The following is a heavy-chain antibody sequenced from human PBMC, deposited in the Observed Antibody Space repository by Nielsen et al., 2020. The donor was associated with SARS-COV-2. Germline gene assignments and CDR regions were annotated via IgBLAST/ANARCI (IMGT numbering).Heavy chain of an antibody. D-gene: IGHD3-3*01. V-gene: IGHV3-53*04. CDR3: ATRGYYNY. CDR1: GFTVSSNY. CDR2: IYSGGST. J-gene: IGHJ4*02. Sequence: GESLKISCAASGFTVSSNYMSWVRQAPGKGLEWVSVIYSGGSTYYADSVKGRFTISRHNSKNTLYLQMNSLRAEDTAVYYCATRGYYNYWGQGTLVTVSS.